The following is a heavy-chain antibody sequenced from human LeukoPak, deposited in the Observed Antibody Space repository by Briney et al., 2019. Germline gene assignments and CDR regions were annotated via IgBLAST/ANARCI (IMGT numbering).Heavy chain of an antibody. J-gene: IGHJ4*02. CDR1: GFTFSSSA. Sequence: GGSLRLSCIASGFTFSSSAMSWVRQAPGKGLEWVSDINGSGGRTYYADSVKGRFTISRDNSKNTLYLQMNSLRAEDTAVYYCAKDLSYRSVAGNFDYWGQGTLVTVSS. D-gene: IGHD6-19*01. V-gene: IGHV3-23*01. CDR2: INGSGGRT. CDR3: AKDLSYRSVAGNFDY.